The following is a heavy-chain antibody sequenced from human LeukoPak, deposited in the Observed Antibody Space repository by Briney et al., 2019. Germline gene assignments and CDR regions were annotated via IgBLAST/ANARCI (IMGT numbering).Heavy chain of an antibody. CDR3: ARRRITMVRGVTSLSVWFDP. CDR2: INHSGST. Sequence: SETLSLTCAVYGGSFSGYYWSWIRQPPGKGLEWIGEINHSGSTNYNPSLKSRVTISVDTSKNQFSLKLSSVTAADTAVYYYARRRITMVRGVTSLSVWFDPWGQGTLVTVSS. V-gene: IGHV4-34*01. D-gene: IGHD3-10*01. CDR1: GGSFSGYY. J-gene: IGHJ5*02.